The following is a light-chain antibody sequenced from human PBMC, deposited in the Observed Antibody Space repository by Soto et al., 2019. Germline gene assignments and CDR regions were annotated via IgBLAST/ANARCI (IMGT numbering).Light chain of an antibody. Sequence: QSALTQPASISASPGQSISISCTGTSNDVGAFDYVSWYQQHPGKAPKLIIFEVFNRPSGVSTRFSRSKSGSTASLTISGLQAEDEADYFCSSYTTNNAHVFGGGTKVTV. V-gene: IGLV2-14*01. CDR3: SSYTTNNAHV. CDR2: EVF. CDR1: SNDVGAFDY. J-gene: IGLJ2*01.